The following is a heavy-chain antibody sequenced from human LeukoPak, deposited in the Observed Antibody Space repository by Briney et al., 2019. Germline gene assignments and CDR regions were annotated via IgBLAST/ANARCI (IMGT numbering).Heavy chain of an antibody. J-gene: IGHJ6*03. Sequence: GGSLRLSCAASGFTFSSYWMYWVRQAPGKGLVWVSLINTDGSVTNYADSVKGRFTISRDNSKNTLYLQMNSLRAEDTAVYYCARDGEIVVVPAVIQDYYYYYMDVWGKGTTVTVSS. D-gene: IGHD2-2*01. V-gene: IGHV3-74*01. CDR3: ARDGEIVVVPAVIQDYYYYYMDV. CDR2: INTDGSVT. CDR1: GFTFSSYW.